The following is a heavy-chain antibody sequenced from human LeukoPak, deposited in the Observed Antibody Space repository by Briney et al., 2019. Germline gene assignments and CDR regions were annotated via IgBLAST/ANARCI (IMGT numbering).Heavy chain of an antibody. V-gene: IGHV3-30-3*01. CDR1: GFTFSSYA. Sequence: PGRSLRLSCAAFGFTFSSYAMHWVRQAPGKGLEWVAVISYDGSNKYYADSVKGRFTISRDNSKNTLYLQMNSLRAEDTAVYYCAKDQRSAWGTIFGVDDMKQTFDPWGQGTLVTVSS. CDR2: ISYDGSNK. J-gene: IGHJ5*02. D-gene: IGHD3-3*01. CDR3: AKDQRSAWGTIFGVDDMKQTFDP.